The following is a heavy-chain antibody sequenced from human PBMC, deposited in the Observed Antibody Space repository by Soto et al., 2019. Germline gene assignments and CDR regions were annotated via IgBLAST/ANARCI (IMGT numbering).Heavy chain of an antibody. CDR2: IHHTGST. CDR1: GASISSDGYS. Sequence: SETLSLTCAVSGASISSDGYSWSWIRQPPGKGLEWMGYIHHTGSTYYNPSLKSRVTISVDRSKNQFSLRLSSVTAADTAVYYCVIQIVAVPHFDHWGHGSLVTVSS. CDR3: VIQIVAVPHFDH. V-gene: IGHV4-30-2*01. D-gene: IGHD2-15*01. J-gene: IGHJ4*01.